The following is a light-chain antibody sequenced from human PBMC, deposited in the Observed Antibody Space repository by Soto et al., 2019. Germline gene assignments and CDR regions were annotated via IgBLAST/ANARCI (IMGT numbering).Light chain of an antibody. CDR2: EGS. V-gene: IGLV2-23*01. CDR3: CPYAGSSTDLV. CDR1: SSDVGSYNL. Sequence: QSALTQPASVSGSPGQSITISCTGTSSDVGSYNLVSWYQQHPGKAPKLMIYEGSKRPSGVSNRFSGSKSGNTASLTISGLQAEDEADYYCCPYAGSSTDLVFGGGTKLTVL. J-gene: IGLJ2*01.